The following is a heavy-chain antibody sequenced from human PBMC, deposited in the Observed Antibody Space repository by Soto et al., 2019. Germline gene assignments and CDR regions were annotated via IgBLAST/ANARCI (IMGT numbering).Heavy chain of an antibody. CDR3: ARERTGTTSMDV. V-gene: IGHV1-8*01. CDR2: MNPNSGNT. D-gene: IGHD1-1*01. J-gene: IGHJ6*02. Sequence: QVQLVQSGAEVKKPGASVKVSCKASGYTFTSYDINWVRQASGQGLEWMGWMNPNSGNTGYAQKFQGRVTMTRDTSISTAYMELSSLRSEDTAVYYCARERTGTTSMDVWGQGTTVTVSS. CDR1: GYTFTSYD.